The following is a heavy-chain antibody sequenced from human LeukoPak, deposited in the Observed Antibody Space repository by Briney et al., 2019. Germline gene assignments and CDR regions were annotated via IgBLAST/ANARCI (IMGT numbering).Heavy chain of an antibody. CDR2: ISAYNGNT. CDR3: ARGAYYDFWSGYDAFDI. D-gene: IGHD3-3*01. J-gene: IGHJ3*02. Sequence: ASVKVSCKASGYTFTSYGISWVRQAPGQGLEWMGWISAYNGNTNYGQKLQGRVTMTTDTSTNTVYMELRSLRSDDTAVYYCARGAYYDFWSGYDAFDIWGQGTMVTVSS. CDR1: GYTFTSYG. V-gene: IGHV1-18*01.